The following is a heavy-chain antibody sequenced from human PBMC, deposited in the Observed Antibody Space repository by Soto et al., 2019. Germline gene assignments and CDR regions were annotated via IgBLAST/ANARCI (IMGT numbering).Heavy chain of an antibody. CDR1: GFTFSSYA. CDR2: ISSNGGST. V-gene: IGHV3-64*01. CDR3: AREDYIMGAFDI. Sequence: EVQLVESGGGLVQPGGSLRLSCAASGFTFSSYAMHWVRQAPGKGLEYVSAISSNGGSTYYANSVKGRFTISRDNSKNTLYLQMGSLRAEDMAVYYCAREDYIMGAFDIWGQGTMVTVSS. D-gene: IGHD2-8*01. J-gene: IGHJ3*02.